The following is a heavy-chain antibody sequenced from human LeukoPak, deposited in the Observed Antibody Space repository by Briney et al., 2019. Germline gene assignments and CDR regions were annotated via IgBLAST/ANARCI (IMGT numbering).Heavy chain of an antibody. CDR2: INHSGST. V-gene: IGHV4-34*01. CDR3: ASAYFDY. J-gene: IGHJ4*02. CDR1: GGSFSGYY. Sequence: SETLSLTCAVYGGSFSGYYWSWIRQPPGKGLEWIGEINHSGSTNYNPSLKSRVTISVDTSKNQFPLKLSSVTAADTAVYYCASAYFDYWGQGTLVTVSS.